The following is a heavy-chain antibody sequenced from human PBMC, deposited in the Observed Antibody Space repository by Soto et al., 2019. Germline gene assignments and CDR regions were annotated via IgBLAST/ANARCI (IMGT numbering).Heavy chain of an antibody. J-gene: IGHJ4*02. Sequence: GASVKVSCKASGYTFTSYGISWVRQAPGQGLEWMGWISAYNGNTNYAQKLQGRVTMTTDTSTSTAYMELRSLRSDDTAVYYCARDPLSSIAARPADYWGQGTLVTVSS. CDR1: GYTFTSYG. CDR3: ARDPLSSIAARPADY. D-gene: IGHD6-6*01. CDR2: ISAYNGNT. V-gene: IGHV1-18*01.